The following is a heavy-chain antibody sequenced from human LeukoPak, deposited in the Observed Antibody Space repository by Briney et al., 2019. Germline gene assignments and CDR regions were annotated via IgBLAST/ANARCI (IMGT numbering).Heavy chain of an antibody. V-gene: IGHV3-30*03. J-gene: IGHJ3*02. CDR1: GFTFSSYG. Sequence: GGSLRLSCAASGFTFSSYGMHWVRQAPGKGLEWVAVISYDGSNKYYADSVKGRFTISRDNSKNTLYLQMNSLRAEDTAVYYCACDHGIWGQGTMVTVSS. D-gene: IGHD5-24*01. CDR3: ACDHGI. CDR2: ISYDGSNK.